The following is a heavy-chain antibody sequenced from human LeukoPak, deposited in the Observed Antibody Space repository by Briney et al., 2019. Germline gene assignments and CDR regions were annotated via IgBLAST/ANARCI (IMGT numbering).Heavy chain of an antibody. CDR3: AREDYDILTGYDY. D-gene: IGHD3-9*01. CDR2: IIPILGIA. J-gene: IGHJ4*02. V-gene: IGHV1-69*04. CDR1: GYTFTSYG. Sequence: SVKVSCKASGYTFTSYGISWVRQAPGQGLEWMGRIIPILGIANYAQKFQGRVTITADKSTSTAYMELSSLRSEDTAVYYCAREDYDILTGYDYWGQGTLVTVSS.